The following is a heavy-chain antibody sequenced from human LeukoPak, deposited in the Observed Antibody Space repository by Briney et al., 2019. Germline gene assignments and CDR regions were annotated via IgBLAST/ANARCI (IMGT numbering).Heavy chain of an antibody. CDR1: GFTFSTSG. V-gene: IGHV3-23*01. CDR3: AKAGIYDYVWGSYLVD. J-gene: IGHJ4*02. CDR2: ITGSGGST. Sequence: GGSLRLSCAASGFTFSTSGMSWVRQAPGKGLEWVSTITGSGGSTYYADSVKGRFTISRDNSKNTLYLQMNSLRAEDTAVYYCAKAGIYDYVWGSYLVDWGQGILVTVSS. D-gene: IGHD3-16*01.